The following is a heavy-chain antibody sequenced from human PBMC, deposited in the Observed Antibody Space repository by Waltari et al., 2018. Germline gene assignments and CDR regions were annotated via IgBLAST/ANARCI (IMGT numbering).Heavy chain of an antibody. CDR2: IRSKIYGGTA. CDR3: SRVSASGDGMDV. D-gene: IGHD3-16*01. V-gene: IGHV3-49*03. Sequence: EVQLVESGGGLVQPGRSPRLSCTTSGFNFGAHALSWFRQAPGKGLEWVGFIRSKIYGGTADYAASVKGRFTVSRDDSKSIAYLQMDSLKTEDTAVYYCSRVSASGDGMDVWGQGTTVTVSS. J-gene: IGHJ6*02. CDR1: GFNFGAHA.